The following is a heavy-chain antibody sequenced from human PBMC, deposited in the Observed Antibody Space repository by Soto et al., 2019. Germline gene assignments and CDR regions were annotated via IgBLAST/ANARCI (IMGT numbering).Heavy chain of an antibody. D-gene: IGHD3-10*01. Sequence: PGGSLRLSCAASGFTFSSYAMHWVRQAPGKGLEYVSAISSNGGSTYYANSVKGRFTISRDNSKNTLYLQMGSLRAEDTAVYYCTTDPSSGSYFLSDYWGQGTLVTVSS. CDR1: GFTFSSYA. V-gene: IGHV3-64*01. J-gene: IGHJ4*02. CDR3: TTDPSSGSYFLSDY. CDR2: ISSNGGST.